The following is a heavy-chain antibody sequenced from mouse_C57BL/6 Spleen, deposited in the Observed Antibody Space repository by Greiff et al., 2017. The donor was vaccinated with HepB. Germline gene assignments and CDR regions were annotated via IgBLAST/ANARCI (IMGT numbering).Heavy chain of an antibody. V-gene: IGHV1-69*01. CDR1: GYTFTSYW. CDR2: IDPSDSYT. CDR3: ARWIYYGNSYAMDY. J-gene: IGHJ4*01. D-gene: IGHD2-1*01. Sequence: VQLQQPGAELVMPGASVKLSCKASGYTFTSYWMHWVKQRPGQGLEWIGEIDPSDSYTNYNQKFKGKSTLTVDKSSSTAYMQLSSLTSEDSAVYYCARWIYYGNSYAMDYWGQGTSGTVAS.